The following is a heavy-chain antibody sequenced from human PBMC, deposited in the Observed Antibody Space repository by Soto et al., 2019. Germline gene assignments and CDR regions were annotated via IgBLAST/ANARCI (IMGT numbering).Heavy chain of an antibody. V-gene: IGHV1-46*01. CDR3: ARDRGTGSGSYDAFDI. CDR1: GYTFTGYY. Sequence: ASVKVSCKASGYTFTGYYMHWVRQAPGQGLEWMGIINPSGGSTSYAQKFQGRVTMTRDTSTSTVYMELSSLRSEDTAVYYCARDRGTGSGSYDAFDIWGQGTMVT. D-gene: IGHD1-26*01. CDR2: INPSGGST. J-gene: IGHJ3*02.